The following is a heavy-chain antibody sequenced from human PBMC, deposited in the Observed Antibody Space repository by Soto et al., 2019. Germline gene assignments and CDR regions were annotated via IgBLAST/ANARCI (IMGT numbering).Heavy chain of an antibody. CDR3: ATIEEPAYYYYGMDV. CDR2: FDPEDGET. Sequence: ASLKVYCKGSGYTITEVSMHWGRQAPGKGLEWMGGFDPEDGETIYAQKFQGRVTMTEDTSTDTAYMELSSLRSEDTAVYYCATIEEPAYYYYGMDVWGQGTTVTVSS. V-gene: IGHV1-24*01. J-gene: IGHJ6*02. D-gene: IGHD2-2*01. CDR1: GYTITEVS.